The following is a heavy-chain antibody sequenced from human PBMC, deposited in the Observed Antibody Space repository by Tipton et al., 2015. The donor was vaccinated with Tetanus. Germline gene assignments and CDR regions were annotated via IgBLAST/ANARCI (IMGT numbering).Heavy chain of an antibody. J-gene: IGHJ2*01. D-gene: IGHD2-15*01. Sequence: SLRLSCAASGFTFSNYAMAWVRQAPGKGLEWVSGISVRGSHTYYADPVKGRFSISRDNSKNTVYLQMNSLRDEDTAVYYCAKDKCGGSCYIVYWYFDLWGRGTLVPVSS. CDR2: ISVRGSHT. CDR3: AKDKCGGSCYIVYWYFDL. V-gene: IGHV3-23*01. CDR1: GFTFSNYA.